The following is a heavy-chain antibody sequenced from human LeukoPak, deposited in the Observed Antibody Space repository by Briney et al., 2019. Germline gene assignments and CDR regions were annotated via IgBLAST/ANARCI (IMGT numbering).Heavy chain of an antibody. J-gene: IGHJ4*02. CDR3: AREKLGEHIVVADY. CDR1: GFTFSSYW. D-gene: IGHD2-21*01. V-gene: IGHV3-7*01. Sequence: GGFLRLSCAASGFTFSSYWMSWVRQAPGKGLEWVANIKQDGSEKYYVDSVKGRFTTSRDNAKNSLYLQMNSLRAEDTAVYYCAREKLGEHIVVADYWGQGTLVTVSS. CDR2: IKQDGSEK.